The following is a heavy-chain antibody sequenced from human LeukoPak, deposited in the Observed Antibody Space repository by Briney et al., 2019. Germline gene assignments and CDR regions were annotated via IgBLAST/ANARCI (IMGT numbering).Heavy chain of an antibody. V-gene: IGHV3-21*01. J-gene: IGHJ3*02. CDR1: GFTFRSYS. CDR3: AVAYYYGSGDAFDI. CDR2: INSDSNYI. D-gene: IGHD3-10*01. Sequence: GGSLRLSCAASGFTFRSYSMNWVRQAPGKGLEWVSSINSDSNYIYYADSVQGRLTISRDNAKNSLYLQMNSLRAEDTAVYYRAVAYYYGSGDAFDIWGQGTKVTVSS.